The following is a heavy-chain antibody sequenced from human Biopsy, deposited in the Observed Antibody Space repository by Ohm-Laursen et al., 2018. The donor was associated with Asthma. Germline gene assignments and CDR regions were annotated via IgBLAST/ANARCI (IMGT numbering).Heavy chain of an antibody. Sequence: FLRLSCAASGFTFDDYAMHWVRQAPGKGLEWVSGISWNSGSIGYADSVKGRFTISRDNAKNSLYLQMNSLRAEDTALYYCAKGEWELLEANFDYWGQGTLVTVSP. V-gene: IGHV3-9*01. CDR3: AKGEWELLEANFDY. CDR1: GFTFDDYA. D-gene: IGHD1-26*01. CDR2: ISWNSGSI. J-gene: IGHJ4*02.